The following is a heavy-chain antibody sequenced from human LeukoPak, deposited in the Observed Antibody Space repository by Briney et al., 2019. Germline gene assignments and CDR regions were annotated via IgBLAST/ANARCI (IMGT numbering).Heavy chain of an antibody. CDR1: GYTFTRYG. V-gene: IGHV1-18*01. Sequence: ASVKVSCKASGYTFTRYGISWVRQAPGQGLEWRGWISVNNGNTHYAQKFQGRVTMTTDTSTSTAYMEVRSLRSDDTAVYYCQRITIFGVIIDFDYWGQGSLVTVSS. J-gene: IGHJ4*02. D-gene: IGHD3-3*01. CDR3: QRITIFGVIIDFDY. CDR2: ISVNNGNT.